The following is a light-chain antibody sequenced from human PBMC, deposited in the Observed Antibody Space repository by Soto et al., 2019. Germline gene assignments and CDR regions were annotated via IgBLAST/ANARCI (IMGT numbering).Light chain of an antibody. J-gene: IGKJ5*01. V-gene: IGKV1-17*01. CDR1: PGIRND. CDR3: LQYKNSPIT. Sequence: DSQMTQSPSSRSASVAARVPITGRARPGIRNDLGWYQQKPGKAPKRLIFAASSLQSGVPSRFSGSGSGTDFTLTISRLEPEDFAIYYCLQYKNSPITFGQGTRLEIK. CDR2: AAS.